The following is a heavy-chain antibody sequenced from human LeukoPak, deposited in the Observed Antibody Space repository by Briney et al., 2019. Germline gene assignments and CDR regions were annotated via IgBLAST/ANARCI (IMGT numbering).Heavy chain of an antibody. Sequence: GGSLRLSCAASGFTFSSYWMSWVRQAPGKGLEWVANIKQDGSEKYYVDSVKGRFTISRDNAKNSLYLQMNSLRAEGTAVYYCARAIGESYYYDSSGVSDYWGQGTLVTVSS. CDR3: ARAIGESYYYDSSGVSDY. V-gene: IGHV3-7*01. D-gene: IGHD3-22*01. CDR1: GFTFSSYW. J-gene: IGHJ4*02. CDR2: IKQDGSEK.